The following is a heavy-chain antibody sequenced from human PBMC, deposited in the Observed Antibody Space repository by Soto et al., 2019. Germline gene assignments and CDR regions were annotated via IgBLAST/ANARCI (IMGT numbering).Heavy chain of an antibody. Sequence: QVQLVESGGGVVQPGRSLRLSCVASGFTFSSYGMHWVRQAPGKGLEWVAVIWYDGSNKYYADSVKGRFTISRDNSKNTLYLQMNSLRAEDTAVYYCAREGDGDSRCFDYWGQGTLVTVSS. CDR1: GFTFSSYG. CDR2: IWYDGSNK. CDR3: AREGDGDSRCFDY. V-gene: IGHV3-33*01. D-gene: IGHD4-17*01. J-gene: IGHJ4*02.